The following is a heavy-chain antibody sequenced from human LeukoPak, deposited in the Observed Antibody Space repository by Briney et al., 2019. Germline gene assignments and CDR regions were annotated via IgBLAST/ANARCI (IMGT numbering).Heavy chain of an antibody. V-gene: IGHV4-34*01. CDR3: ARGSCSSTSCYFSNFDY. CDR1: GGSFSGYY. D-gene: IGHD2-2*01. J-gene: IGHJ4*02. CDR2: INHSGST. Sequence: PSETLSLTCAVYGGSFSGYYWSWIRQPPGKGLEWIGEINHSGSTNYNPSLKSRVTISVDTSKNQFSLKLSSVTAADTAVYYCARGSCSSTSCYFSNFDYWGQGTLVTVSS.